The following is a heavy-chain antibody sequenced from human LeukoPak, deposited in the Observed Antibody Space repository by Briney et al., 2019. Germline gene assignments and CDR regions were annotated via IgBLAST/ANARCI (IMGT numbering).Heavy chain of an antibody. V-gene: IGHV3-23*01. CDR3: AKRSRTEYYFDS. J-gene: IGHJ4*02. CDR1: GFTFSTYA. CDR2: ISAGGGGT. Sequence: PGGSLRLSCGASGFTFSTYAMTWGRQAPGKGLEWVSSISAGGGGTSNADSVKGRFTISRDNSKNTLYLQMNSLTAEDTAVYYCAKRSRTEYYFDSWGQGTLVTVSS.